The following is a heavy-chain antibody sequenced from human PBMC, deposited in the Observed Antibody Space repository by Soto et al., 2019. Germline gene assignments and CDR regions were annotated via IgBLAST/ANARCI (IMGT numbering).Heavy chain of an antibody. D-gene: IGHD2-2*01. CDR3: ARQSIVVVPAAMRPNYYYYGMDV. CDR2: IYPGDSDT. V-gene: IGHV5-51*01. J-gene: IGHJ6*02. CDR1: GYSFTSYW. Sequence: GESLKISCKGSGYSFTSYWIGWVRQMPGKGLEWMGIIYPGDSDTRYSPSFQGQVTISADKSISTAYLQWSSLKASDTAMYYCARQSIVVVPAAMRPNYYYYGMDVWGQGTTVTVSS.